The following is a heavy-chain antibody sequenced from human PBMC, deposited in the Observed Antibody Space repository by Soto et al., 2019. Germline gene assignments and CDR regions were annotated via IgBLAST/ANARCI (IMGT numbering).Heavy chain of an antibody. D-gene: IGHD5-12*01. CDR3: ARYPSGSRGYEENWFDP. CDR1: GGSISSGGYY. J-gene: IGHJ5*02. CDR2: IYYSGST. Sequence: QVQLQESGPGLVKPSQTLSLTCTVSGGSISSGGYYWSWIRQHPGKGLEWIGYIYYSGSTYCNPSLKSRVTISVDTSKNQFSLKLSSVTAADTAVYYCARYPSGSRGYEENWFDPWGQGTLVTVSS. V-gene: IGHV4-31*03.